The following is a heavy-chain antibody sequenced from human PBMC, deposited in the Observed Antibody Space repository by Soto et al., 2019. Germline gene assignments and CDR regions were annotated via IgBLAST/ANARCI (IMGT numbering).Heavy chain of an antibody. Sequence: GGSLRLSCAASGFPFSSYELTWVRQAPGKGLEWVSYISSSGSTIYYADSVKGRFTISRDNAKNSLYLQMNSLRAEDTAVYYCSSVGYSDWEIYGLDFWGPGTTVTGAS. D-gene: IGHD3-9*01. V-gene: IGHV3-48*03. CDR3: SSVGYSDWEIYGLDF. CDR1: GFPFSSYE. J-gene: IGHJ6*02. CDR2: ISSSGSTI.